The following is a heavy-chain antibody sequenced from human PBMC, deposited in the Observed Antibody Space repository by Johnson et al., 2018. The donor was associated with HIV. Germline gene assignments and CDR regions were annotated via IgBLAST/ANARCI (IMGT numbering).Heavy chain of an antibody. V-gene: IGHV3-66*01. D-gene: IGHD6-13*01. J-gene: IGHJ3*02. Sequence: EKLVESGGGLVKPGGSLRLSCAASGFTFSNAWMRWVRQAPGKGLEWVSVVYRAGHTYYADSVNGRFTISRDNSKNSLFLQMNRLRVEDTAVYYCARSGGYPNAFDIWGQGAMVTVSS. CDR1: GFTFSNAW. CDR2: VYRAGHT. CDR3: ARSGGYPNAFDI.